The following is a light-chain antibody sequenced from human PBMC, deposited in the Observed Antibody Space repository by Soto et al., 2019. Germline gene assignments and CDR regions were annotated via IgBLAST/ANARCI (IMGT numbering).Light chain of an antibody. CDR1: ESVSGN. CDR3: QQYNNWPQT. J-gene: IGKJ1*01. V-gene: IGKV3-15*01. Sequence: EIVMTQSPATLSVSPGERATLSCRASESVSGNLSWYHLKVGQAPRLLSYGASTRATCIPGRFSGSGSGTEFTLTISSLQSEDFAVYYCQQYNNWPQTFGQGAKVDI. CDR2: GAS.